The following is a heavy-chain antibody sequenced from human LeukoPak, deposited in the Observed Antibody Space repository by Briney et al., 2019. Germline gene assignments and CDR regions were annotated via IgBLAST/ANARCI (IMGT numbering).Heavy chain of an antibody. Sequence: GESLKISCKGSGYSFTSYWIGWVRQMPGKGLEWMGIIYPGDSDTRYSPSFQGQVTISADKSISTAYLQWRSLKASDTAMYYCARQYYDFWSGYPLYYYYYYMDVWGKGTTVTVSS. V-gene: IGHV5-51*01. CDR1: GYSFTSYW. D-gene: IGHD3-3*01. CDR2: IYPGDSDT. CDR3: ARQYYDFWSGYPLYYYYYYMDV. J-gene: IGHJ6*03.